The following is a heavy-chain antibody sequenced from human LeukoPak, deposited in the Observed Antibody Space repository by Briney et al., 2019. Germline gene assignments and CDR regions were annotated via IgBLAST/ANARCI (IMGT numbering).Heavy chain of an antibody. CDR1: GYTFTSSG. V-gene: IGHV1-18*01. Sequence: ASVKVSCKASGYTFTSSGISWVRQAPGQGLEWMGWISAYNGNTNYAQKLQGRVTMTTDTSTSTAYMELRSLRSDDTAVYYCARTTYYYGSGSYPADYWGQGTLVTVSS. CDR3: ARTTYYYGSGSYPADY. CDR2: ISAYNGNT. D-gene: IGHD3-10*01. J-gene: IGHJ4*02.